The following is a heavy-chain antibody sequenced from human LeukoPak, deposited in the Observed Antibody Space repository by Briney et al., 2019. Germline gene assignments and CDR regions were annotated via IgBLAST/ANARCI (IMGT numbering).Heavy chain of an antibody. CDR3: TRARRVYGRTCDY. CDR1: GGPISSSRYY. Sequence: PSEPLSLTCTVSGGPISSSRYYWGWIRQPPGKGQEWIGSMYYSGSTYYNPSLKRRVTISVDTSKNQFSLQLKSLTAAHTALYYGTRARRVYGRTCDYWGQGTLVTVSS. D-gene: IGHD5/OR15-5a*01. V-gene: IGHV4-39*07. CDR2: MYYSGST. J-gene: IGHJ4*02.